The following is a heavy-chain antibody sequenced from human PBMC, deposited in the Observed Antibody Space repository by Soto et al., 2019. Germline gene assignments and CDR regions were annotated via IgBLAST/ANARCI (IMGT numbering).Heavy chain of an antibody. J-gene: IGHJ6*02. Sequence: EVQLEESGGTWVQPGGSLRLSCAASGFDASVNFMTWVRQAPGKGLEWVSAINNAYSTFYADSVKGRFTISRDNSKNTVYLQVSSPRVEDTAMYYCVRENYYYGMDVWGQGTAVTVSS. V-gene: IGHV3-66*01. CDR1: GFDASVNF. CDR2: INNAYST. CDR3: VRENYYYGMDV.